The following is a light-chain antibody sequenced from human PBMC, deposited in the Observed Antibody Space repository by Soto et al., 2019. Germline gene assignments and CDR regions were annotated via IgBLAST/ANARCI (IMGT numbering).Light chain of an antibody. CDR2: GAS. V-gene: IGKV3-15*01. CDR3: QQYDDLPET. CDR1: QSVSNN. J-gene: IGKJ1*01. Sequence: EIVMTQSPATLSVSPGERTILSCRASQSVSNNVAWYQQRPGQAPRLLIHGASTRAAGIPARFSGRGSGTEFTLIISSLQSEDFAVYYCQQYDDLPETFGRGTKVEIK.